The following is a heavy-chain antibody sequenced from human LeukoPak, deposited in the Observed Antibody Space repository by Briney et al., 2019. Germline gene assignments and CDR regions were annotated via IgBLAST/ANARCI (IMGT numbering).Heavy chain of an antibody. CDR2: INHSGST. CDR1: GGSFSGYY. CDR3: ARPRVGY. Sequence: PSETLSLTCAVYGGSFSGYYWSWIRQPPGKGLEWIGEINHSGSTNYNPSLKSRVTISVDTSKNQFSLKLSSVTAADTAVYYCARPRVGYWGQGTLVTVSS. V-gene: IGHV4-34*01. J-gene: IGHJ4*02.